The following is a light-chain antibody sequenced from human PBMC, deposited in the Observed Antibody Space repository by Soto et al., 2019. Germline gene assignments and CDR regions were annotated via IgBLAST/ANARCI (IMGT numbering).Light chain of an antibody. V-gene: IGKV3D-15*01. Sequence: EIVMTQSPATLSVSPGDRATLSCRASENINNNFAWYQQKPGQAPRLLIYGASTRATGVPARFSGSGSGTYFTLTISSLQSDDSAVYFCQHYNYWPFTFGQGTKLEIK. CDR2: GAS. J-gene: IGKJ2*01. CDR3: QHYNYWPFT. CDR1: ENINNN.